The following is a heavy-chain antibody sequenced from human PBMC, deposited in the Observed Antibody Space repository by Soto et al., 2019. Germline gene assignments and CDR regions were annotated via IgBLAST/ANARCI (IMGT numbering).Heavy chain of an antibody. D-gene: IGHD7-27*01. Sequence: QVPLVESGGGVVQPGRSLRLSCAASGFTFSSYAMHWVRQAPGKGLEWVAVISYDGSNKYYADSVKGRFTISRDNSKNTLYLQMNSLRAEDTAVYYCARANWGRYDAFDIWGQGTMVTVSS. V-gene: IGHV3-30-3*01. J-gene: IGHJ3*02. CDR3: ARANWGRYDAFDI. CDR2: ISYDGSNK. CDR1: GFTFSSYA.